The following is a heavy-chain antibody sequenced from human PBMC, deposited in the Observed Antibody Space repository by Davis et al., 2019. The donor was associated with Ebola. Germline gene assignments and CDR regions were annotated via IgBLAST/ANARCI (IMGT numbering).Heavy chain of an antibody. D-gene: IGHD3-22*01. CDR1: GGSISGYY. CDR2: INYSGST. Sequence: PSETLSLTCAVYGGSISGYYWSWIRQPPGKGLGWIGEINYSGSTNYNPSLKSRVTISVDTSKNQFSLKLSSVTAADTAVFYCVRGTNFYDNTGFYYFDYWGQGTLVTVFS. V-gene: IGHV4-34*01. J-gene: IGHJ4*02. CDR3: VRGTNFYDNTGFYYFDY.